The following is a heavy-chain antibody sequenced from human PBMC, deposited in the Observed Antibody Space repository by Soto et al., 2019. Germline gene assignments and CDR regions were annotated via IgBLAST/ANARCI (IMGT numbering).Heavy chain of an antibody. CDR3: ARDAITAVRGVNSWFDP. CDR2: MYHSGST. D-gene: IGHD3-10*01. J-gene: IGHJ5*02. Sequence: SETLSLTCAVSGYSSSSGYYWGWIRQPPGKGLEWIGSMYHSGSTYYNPSLKSRVTISVDTSKNQFSLKLSSVTAADTAVYYCARDAITAVRGVNSWFDPWGQGTLVTVSS. CDR1: GYSSSSGYY. V-gene: IGHV4-38-2*02.